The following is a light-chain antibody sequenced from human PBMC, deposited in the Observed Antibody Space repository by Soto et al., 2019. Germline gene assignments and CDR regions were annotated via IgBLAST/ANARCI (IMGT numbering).Light chain of an antibody. CDR3: TSYTSSSTWV. V-gene: IGLV2-14*03. J-gene: IGLJ3*02. CDR2: DVT. CDR1: SSDVGGYYS. Sequence: QSALTQPASVSGSPGQSITISCTGTSSDVGGYYSVSWYQQHPGKAPKLMIYDVTNRPSGVSNRFSGSKSGNTASLTISGLQAEDEADYYCTSYTSSSTWVFGGGTKLTVL.